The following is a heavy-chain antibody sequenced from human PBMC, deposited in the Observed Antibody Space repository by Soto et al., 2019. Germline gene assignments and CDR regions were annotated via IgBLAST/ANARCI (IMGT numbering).Heavy chain of an antibody. CDR2: IYPGDSDT. D-gene: IGHD6-19*01. CDR1: GYSFTSYW. CDR3: ARPFDSSGGFEY. V-gene: IGHV5-51*01. Sequence: GESLKISFKGSGYSFTSYWICWVRQMPVKGLEYMGIIYPGDSDTRYSPSFQGQVTISADKSISTAYLQWSSLKASDTAMYYCARPFDSSGGFEYWGQGTLVTVS. J-gene: IGHJ4*02.